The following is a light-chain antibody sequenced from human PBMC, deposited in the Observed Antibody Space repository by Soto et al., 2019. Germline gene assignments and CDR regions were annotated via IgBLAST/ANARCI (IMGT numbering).Light chain of an antibody. V-gene: IGLV2-8*01. Sequence: QSVLTQPPSASGAPGQSVRISCTGAKNDIGLYDFVSWYQHHPGKAPRLIIYEVVQRPSGVPDRFSGSKSGNTASLTVSGLQAADEADYFCKSYAGSNTYVFGSGTKVTVL. J-gene: IGLJ1*01. CDR3: KSYAGSNTYV. CDR2: EVV. CDR1: KNDIGLYDF.